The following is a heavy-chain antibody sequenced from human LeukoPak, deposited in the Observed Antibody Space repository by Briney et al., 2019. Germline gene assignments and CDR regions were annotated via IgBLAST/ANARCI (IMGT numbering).Heavy chain of an antibody. V-gene: IGHV3-23*01. CDR3: AILPGYSSGWYEVNY. CDR2: ISGSGGST. Sequence: GGSLRLSCAASGFTFSSYAMSWVRQAPGEGLEWVSGISGSGGSTYYADSVKGRFTISRDNSRNTLYPQMNSPRAEDTAVYYCAILPGYSSGWYEVNYWGQGTLVTVSS. CDR1: GFTFSSYA. J-gene: IGHJ4*02. D-gene: IGHD6-13*01.